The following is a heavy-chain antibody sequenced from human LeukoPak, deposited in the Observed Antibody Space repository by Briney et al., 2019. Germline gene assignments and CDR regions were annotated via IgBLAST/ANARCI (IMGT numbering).Heavy chain of an antibody. CDR1: GFSFSSYG. J-gene: IGHJ4*02. CDR3: CHPNFDY. Sequence: PGGSLRLSCAASGFSFSSYGMSWVRQAPGKGLEWVAVIGDSGETTIYRDSVKGRLTISRDNSKNTLYLQMNSLRAEDTAVYYCCHPNFDYWGQGTLVTVSS. CDR2: IGDSGETT. V-gene: IGHV3-23*01.